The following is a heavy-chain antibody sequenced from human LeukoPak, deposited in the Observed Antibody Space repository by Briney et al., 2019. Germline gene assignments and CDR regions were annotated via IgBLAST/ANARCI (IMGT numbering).Heavy chain of an antibody. Sequence: PSETLSLTCTVSGGSINSSSYYWGWIRQPPGKGLEWIGSIYYSGSTYYNPSLKSRVTISVDTSKNQFSLKLSSVTAADTAVYYCARSLAVARRCWFDPWGQGTLVTVSS. J-gene: IGHJ5*02. V-gene: IGHV4-39*07. CDR1: GGSINSSSYY. D-gene: IGHD6-19*01. CDR2: IYYSGST. CDR3: ARSLAVARRCWFDP.